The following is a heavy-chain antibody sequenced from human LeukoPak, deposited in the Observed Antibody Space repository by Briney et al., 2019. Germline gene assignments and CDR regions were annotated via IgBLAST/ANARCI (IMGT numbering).Heavy chain of an antibody. CDR1: GFTFSSYA. Sequence: GGSLRLXCAASGFTFSSYAMRWVRQTPGKGLEWVSAISGSGGSTYYADSVKGRFTISRDNSKNTLYLQMNSLRAEDTAVYYCAKDLDIVATIVNDYWGQGTLVTVSS. CDR2: ISGSGGST. CDR3: AKDLDIVATIVNDY. V-gene: IGHV3-23*01. J-gene: IGHJ4*02. D-gene: IGHD5-12*01.